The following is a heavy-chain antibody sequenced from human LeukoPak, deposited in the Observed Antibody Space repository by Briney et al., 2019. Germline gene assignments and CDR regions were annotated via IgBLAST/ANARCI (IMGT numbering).Heavy chain of an antibody. D-gene: IGHD4-23*01. CDR1: GFTFSSYW. V-gene: IGHV3-74*01. CDR2: INSDGSST. J-gene: IGHJ3*02. Sequence: GVSLRLSCAASGFTFSSYWMHWVRQAPGKELVWVSRINSDGSSTSYADSVKGRFTISRDNAKNTLYLQMNSLGADDTAVYYCARGRWGEAFDIWGQGTMVTVSS. CDR3: ARGRWGEAFDI.